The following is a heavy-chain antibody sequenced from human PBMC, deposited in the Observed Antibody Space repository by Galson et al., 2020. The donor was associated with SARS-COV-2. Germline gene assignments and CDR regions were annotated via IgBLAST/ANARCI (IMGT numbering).Heavy chain of an antibody. CDR3: AINDYYGSGTLPGAY. D-gene: IGHD3-10*01. V-gene: IGHV3-30*03. CDR1: GFTFSSYG. CDR2: ISYDGSNK. J-gene: IGHJ4*02. Sequence: GESLKISCAASGFTFSSYGMHWVRQAPGKGLEWVAVISYDGSNKYYADSVKGRFTISRDNSKNTLYLQMNSLRAEDTAVYYCAINDYYGSGTLPGAYWGQGTLVTVSS.